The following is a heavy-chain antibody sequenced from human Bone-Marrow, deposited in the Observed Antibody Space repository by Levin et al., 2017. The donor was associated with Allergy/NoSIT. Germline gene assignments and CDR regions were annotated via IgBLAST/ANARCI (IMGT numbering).Heavy chain of an antibody. D-gene: IGHD4-17*01. CDR1: GFTFSSYA. V-gene: IGHV3-23*01. J-gene: IGHJ6*03. Sequence: GGSLRLSCAASGFTFSSYAMSWVRQAPGKGLEWVSAISGSGGSTYYADSVKGRFTISRDNSKNTLYLQMNSLRAEDTAVYYCAKDGGSTVTTYYYYYYMDVWGKGTTVTVSS. CDR2: ISGSGGST. CDR3: AKDGGSTVTTYYYYYYMDV.